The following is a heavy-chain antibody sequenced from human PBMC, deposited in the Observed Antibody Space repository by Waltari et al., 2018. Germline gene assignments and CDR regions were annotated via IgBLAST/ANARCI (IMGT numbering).Heavy chain of an antibody. CDR3: ARDRYSSSWYSGY. CDR1: GGTFSSYA. J-gene: IGHJ4*02. V-gene: IGHV1-69*08. D-gene: IGHD6-13*01. CDR2: IIPIFGTA. Sequence: QVQLVQSGAEVKKPGSSVKVSCQASGGTFSSYATSWVRQAPGQGLEWMGRIIPIFGTANYAQKFQGRVTITADKSTSTAYMELSSLRSEDTAVYYCARDRYSSSWYSGYWGQGTLVTVSS.